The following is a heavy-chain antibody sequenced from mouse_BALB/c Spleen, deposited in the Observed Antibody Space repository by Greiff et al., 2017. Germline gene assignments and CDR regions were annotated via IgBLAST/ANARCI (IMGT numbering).Heavy chain of an antibody. CDR2: IRNKANGYTT. J-gene: IGHJ2*01. CDR3: AISANWLDY. D-gene: IGHD4-1*01. V-gene: IGHV7-3*02. CDR1: GFTFTDYY. Sequence: EVKLMESGGGLVQPGGSLRLSCATSGFTFTDYYMSWVRQPPGKALEWLGFIRNKANGYTTEYSASVKGRFTISRDNSQSILYLQMNTLRAEDSATYYCAISANWLDYWGQGTTLTVSS.